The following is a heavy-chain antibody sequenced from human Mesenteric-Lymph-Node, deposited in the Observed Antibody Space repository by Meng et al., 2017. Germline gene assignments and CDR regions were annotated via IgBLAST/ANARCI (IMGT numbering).Heavy chain of an antibody. D-gene: IGHD3-16*01. V-gene: IGHV4-39*07. Sequence: SETLSLTCTVSGGSISSSSYYWGWIRPPPGKGLEWIGSISYGESTFYNPTLQSRVTFSVDTSQNHFYLKLSSVTAADTSVYYCARGLGGPLSPGGVTWGRGTLVTVSS. CDR1: GGSISSSSYY. CDR3: ARGLGGPLSPGGVT. CDR2: ISYGEST. J-gene: IGHJ5*01.